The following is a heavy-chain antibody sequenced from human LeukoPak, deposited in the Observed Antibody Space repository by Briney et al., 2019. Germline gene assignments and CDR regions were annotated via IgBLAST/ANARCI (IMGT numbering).Heavy chain of an antibody. Sequence: GGSLRLSCAASGFTFSSYAMHWVRQAPGKGLEWVAVISYDGGNKYYADSVKGRFTISRDNSKNTLYLQMSSLRAEDTAVYYCARGSGGAIDYWCQGTLVTVSS. V-gene: IGHV3-30*04. D-gene: IGHD3-16*01. CDR2: ISYDGGNK. J-gene: IGHJ4*02. CDR3: ARGSGGAIDY. CDR1: GFTFSSYA.